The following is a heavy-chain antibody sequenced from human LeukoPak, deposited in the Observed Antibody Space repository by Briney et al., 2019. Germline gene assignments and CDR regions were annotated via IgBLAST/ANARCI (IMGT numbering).Heavy chain of an antibody. CDR2: TYYRSTWYN. V-gene: IGHV6-1*01. CDR1: GDIVSSNSVT. Sequence: SQTLSLTCAISGDIVSSNSVTWNWIRQSPSRGLEWLGRTYYRSTWYNDYAVSVRGRITVNPDTSKSQFSLLLNSVTPEDTAVYYCARRLTQYDCFDPWGQGILVTVSS. J-gene: IGHJ5*02. CDR3: ARRLTQYDCFDP. D-gene: IGHD2-2*01.